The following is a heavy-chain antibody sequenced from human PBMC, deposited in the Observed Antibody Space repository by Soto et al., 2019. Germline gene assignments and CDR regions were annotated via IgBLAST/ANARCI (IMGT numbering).Heavy chain of an antibody. CDR1: GYTFTSYG. V-gene: IGHV1-18*01. D-gene: IGHD3-22*01. Sequence: QVQLVQSGGEVKKPGASVKVSCKASGYTFTSYGLNWVRQAPGQGLEWMGWISTYNGNTNYAQKFQGRVTMTTDTSTSTAYMEPRSLRSDDTAVYYCATSGNSRYYLDFWGQGTLVTVSS. CDR2: ISTYNGNT. J-gene: IGHJ4*02. CDR3: ATSGNSRYYLDF.